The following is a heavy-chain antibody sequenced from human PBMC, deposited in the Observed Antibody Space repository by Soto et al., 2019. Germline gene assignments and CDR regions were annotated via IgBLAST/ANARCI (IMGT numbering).Heavy chain of an antibody. Sequence: ASVKVSCKASGYTFTSYVINWLRQATGQGLEWMGWMNPNSGNTGYAQKFQGRVTMTRNTSISTAYMELSSLRSEDTAVYYCAREYQLLPYYYYYYMDVWGKGTTVTVSS. CDR2: MNPNSGNT. D-gene: IGHD2-2*01. J-gene: IGHJ6*03. CDR1: GYTFTSYV. V-gene: IGHV1-8*01. CDR3: AREYQLLPYYYYYYMDV.